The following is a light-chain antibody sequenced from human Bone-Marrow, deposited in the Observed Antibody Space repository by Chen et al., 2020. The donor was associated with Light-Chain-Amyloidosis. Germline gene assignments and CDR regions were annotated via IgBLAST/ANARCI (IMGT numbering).Light chain of an antibody. V-gene: IGKV3-11*01. Sequence: EIVLTQSPATLSFSPGERATLSCRASQSVSSYLAWYQQKPGQAPRLLIYDASNMATGIPARFSGSGSGTDFTLTISSLEPEDFAVYYCQQRGSWPHTFGQGTKLEIK. CDR2: DAS. J-gene: IGKJ2*01. CDR1: QSVSSY. CDR3: QQRGSWPHT.